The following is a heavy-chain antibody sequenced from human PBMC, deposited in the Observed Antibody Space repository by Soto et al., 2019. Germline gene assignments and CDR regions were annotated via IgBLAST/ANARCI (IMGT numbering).Heavy chain of an antibody. CDR3: AKDLVSGDGLWLMDQ. CDR1: GFTFSDYA. Sequence: EVQLLESGGGLVQPGGSLRLSCTASGFTFSDYAMTWVRQTPGKGLECVAGIYGSGRVIQYVDSVKGRFTISRDNYMNTLYLQMNSLRDEDTAVYYCAKDLVSGDGLWLMDQWGQGTLVTVSP. D-gene: IGHD4-17*01. V-gene: IGHV3-23*05. CDR2: IYGSGRVI. J-gene: IGHJ4*02.